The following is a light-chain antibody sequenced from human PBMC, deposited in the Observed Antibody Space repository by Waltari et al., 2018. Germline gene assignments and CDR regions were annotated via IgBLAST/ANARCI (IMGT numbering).Light chain of an antibody. CDR1: QSVGSTY. CDR3: QQYYNSPVT. V-gene: IGKV3-20*01. CDR2: GAS. J-gene: IGKJ4*01. Sequence: DIVLTQSPGTLSLSPGERATLSCRASQSVGSTYLAWFQQKPGQAPRLLIYGASRRATGITDRFSGGGSGPDFTLTISRLEPEDFAVYYCQQYYNSPVTFGGGTKVEIK.